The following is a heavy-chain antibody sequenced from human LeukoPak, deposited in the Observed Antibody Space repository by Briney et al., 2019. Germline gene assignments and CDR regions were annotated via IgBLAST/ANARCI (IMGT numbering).Heavy chain of an antibody. D-gene: IGHD3-10*01. Sequence: SSETLSLTCTVPGGSISSYYWSWIRQPAGKGLEWIGRIYISGSTNYNPSLKSRVTMSVDTSKNQFSLKLSSVTAADTAVYYCARDLFRVSDAFDIWGQGTMVTVSS. CDR3: ARDLFRVSDAFDI. J-gene: IGHJ3*02. CDR2: IYISGST. CDR1: GGSISSYY. V-gene: IGHV4-4*07.